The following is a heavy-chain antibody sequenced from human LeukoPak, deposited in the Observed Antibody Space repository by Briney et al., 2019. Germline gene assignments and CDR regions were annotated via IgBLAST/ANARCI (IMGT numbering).Heavy chain of an antibody. D-gene: IGHD3-3*01. Sequence: GGSLRLSCAASGFTFSDYYMSWIRQAPGKGLEWVSSISGSGGSTFYADSVKGRFTISRDNSKNTLYLQMNSLRAEDTAVYYCAKDFWSGYYSGYFDSWGQGTLLTVSS. CDR2: ISGSGGST. J-gene: IGHJ4*02. CDR1: GFTFSDYY. V-gene: IGHV3-23*01. CDR3: AKDFWSGYYSGYFDS.